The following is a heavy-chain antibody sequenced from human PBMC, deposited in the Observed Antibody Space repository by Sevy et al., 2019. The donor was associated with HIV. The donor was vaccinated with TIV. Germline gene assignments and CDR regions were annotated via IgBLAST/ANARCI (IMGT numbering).Heavy chain of an antibody. CDR1: GGSFSGYY. D-gene: IGHD3-22*01. Sequence: SETLSLTCAVYGGSFSGYYWSWIRQPPGKGLEWIGEINHSGSTNYNPSLKSRVTISVDTSKNQFSLKLSSVTAADTAVYYCARGAGNCDSSGHYYFDYWGQGTLVTVSS. CDR2: INHSGST. V-gene: IGHV4-34*01. J-gene: IGHJ4*02. CDR3: ARGAGNCDSSGHYYFDY.